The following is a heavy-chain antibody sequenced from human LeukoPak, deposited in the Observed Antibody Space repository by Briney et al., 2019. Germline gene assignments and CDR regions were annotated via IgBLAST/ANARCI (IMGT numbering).Heavy chain of an antibody. Sequence: ASVKVSCKVSGYTLNELSVHWVRQAPGKGLEWMGGFDPEDGEPIYAHQFQGRVTLTEDTSSDTAYMEMNNLRSEDTAVYYCATSTLGGNPKVEPEDHWGQGPLVTVSS. CDR2: FDPEDGEP. CDR3: ATSTLGGNPKVEPEDH. V-gene: IGHV1-24*01. D-gene: IGHD2-2*01. J-gene: IGHJ4*02. CDR1: GYTLNELS.